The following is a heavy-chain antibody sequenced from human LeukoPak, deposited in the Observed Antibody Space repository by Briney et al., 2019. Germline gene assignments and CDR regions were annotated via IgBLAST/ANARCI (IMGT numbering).Heavy chain of an antibody. CDR1: GFTFTDYY. D-gene: IGHD1-26*01. J-gene: IGHJ4*02. Sequence: PGGSLRLSCAASGFTFTDYYMTWIRQAPGRGLEWVSSISSSGDIICYADSVRGRFTISRDIANNSLHLQLNSLRADDTAVYYCARVRGKWELLLDSWGQGTLVTVSS. V-gene: IGHV3-11*01. CDR2: ISSSGDII. CDR3: ARVRGKWELLLDS.